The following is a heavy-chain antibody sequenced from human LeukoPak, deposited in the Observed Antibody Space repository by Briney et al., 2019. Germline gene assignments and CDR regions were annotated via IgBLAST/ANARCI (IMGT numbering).Heavy chain of an antibody. D-gene: IGHD2-15*01. Sequence: GGSLRLSCAASGFTVSSNYMSWVRQAPGKGLEWVSVIYSGGNTYYADSVKGRFTISRDNSKNTLYLQMNSLRAEDTTVYYCASGYCSGGHCYSVYFQHWGQGTLVTVSS. CDR1: GFTVSSNY. V-gene: IGHV3-53*01. CDR3: ASGYCSGGHCYSVYFQH. CDR2: IYSGGNT. J-gene: IGHJ1*01.